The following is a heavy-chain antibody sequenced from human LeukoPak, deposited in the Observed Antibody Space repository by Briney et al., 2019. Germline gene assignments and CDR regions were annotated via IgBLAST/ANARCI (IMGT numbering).Heavy chain of an antibody. CDR1: GGSISSGGYY. Sequence: SETLSLTCTVSGGSISSGGYYWSWIRQHPGKGLEWIGYIYYSGSTYYNPSLKSRVTISVDTSKNQFSLKLSSVTAADTAVYYCARVARDGYNKHYFDYWGQGTLVTVS. CDR3: ARVARDGYNKHYFDY. CDR2: IYYSGST. J-gene: IGHJ4*02. V-gene: IGHV4-31*03. D-gene: IGHD5-24*01.